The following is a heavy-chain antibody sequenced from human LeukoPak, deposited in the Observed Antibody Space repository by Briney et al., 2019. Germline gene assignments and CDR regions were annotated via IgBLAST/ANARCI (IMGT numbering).Heavy chain of an antibody. D-gene: IGHD6-13*01. CDR1: GFTFSDYY. V-gene: IGHV3-11*01. Sequence: GGSLRLSCAASGFTFSDYYMSWIRQAPGKGLEWVSYISSGGNTIYYADSVKGRFTISRDNAKNSLYLQMNSLRAEDTAVYYCARESISVAAAGRIDYWGQGTLVTVSS. CDR2: ISSGGNTI. J-gene: IGHJ4*02. CDR3: ARESISVAAAGRIDY.